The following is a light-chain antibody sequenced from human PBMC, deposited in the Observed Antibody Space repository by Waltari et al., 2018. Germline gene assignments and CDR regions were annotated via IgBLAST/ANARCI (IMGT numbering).Light chain of an antibody. J-gene: IGLJ1*01. CDR2: EVS. CDR3: SSYTSSSTRV. CDR1: SSDAGGYNY. V-gene: IGLV2-14*01. Sequence: QSALTQPTSVSGSPGQSITISCTGTSSDAGGYNYVSWYQQHPGKAPKLMIYEVSNRPSGVSNRFSGSKSGNTASLTISGLQAEDEADYYCSSYTSSSTRVFGTGTKVTVL.